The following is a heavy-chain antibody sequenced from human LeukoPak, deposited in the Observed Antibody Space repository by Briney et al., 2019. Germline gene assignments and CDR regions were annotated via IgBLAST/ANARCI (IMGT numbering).Heavy chain of an antibody. CDR2: ISGGGGST. D-gene: IGHD2-2*01. J-gene: IGHJ4*02. CDR3: AKSPKYQLPLFFDY. V-gene: IGHV3-23*01. Sequence: GGSLRLSCAASGFTLSSYEMNWVRQAPGKGLEWVSAISGGGGSTYYADSVKGRFTISRDNSKNTLYLQMNSLRAEDTAVYYCAKSPKYQLPLFFDYWGQGTLVTVSS. CDR1: GFTLSSYE.